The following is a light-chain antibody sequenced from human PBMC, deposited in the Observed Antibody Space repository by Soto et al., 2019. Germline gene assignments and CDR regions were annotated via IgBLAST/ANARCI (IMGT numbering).Light chain of an antibody. J-gene: IGLJ2*01. CDR3: SSYTSSSRVV. CDR1: SSDVGGYNY. V-gene: IGLV2-14*01. CDR2: DVS. Sequence: QSVLTQPASVSGSPGQSITISCTGTSSDVGGYNYVSWYQQHPGKAPKFMIYDVSNRPSGVSNRFSGSKSGNTASLTISGLQAEDEADYYCSSYTSSSRVVFGGGTQLTVL.